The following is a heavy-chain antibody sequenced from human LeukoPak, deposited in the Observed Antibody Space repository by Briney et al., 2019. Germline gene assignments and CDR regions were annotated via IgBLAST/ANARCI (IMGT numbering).Heavy chain of an antibody. CDR1: GFTFSNYA. CDR2: ISGSGGTT. V-gene: IGHV3-23*01. D-gene: IGHD6-13*01. J-gene: IGHJ5*02. Sequence: PGGSLRLSCAASGFTFSNYAMSWVRQAPGKGLEWVSAISGSGGTTYYADSVMGRFIISRDNSKNALYLQMNSLRAEDTAVYYCAKDYLLQQLILEGWFDPWGQGTLVTVSS. CDR3: AKDYLLQQLILEGWFDP.